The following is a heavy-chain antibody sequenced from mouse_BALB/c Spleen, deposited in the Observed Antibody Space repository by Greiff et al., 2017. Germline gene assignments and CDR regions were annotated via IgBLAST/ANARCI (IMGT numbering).Heavy chain of an antibody. CDR1: GFTFSSYA. V-gene: IGHV5-9-4*01. CDR2: ISSGGSYT. CDR3: ARGGNPFAY. J-gene: IGHJ3*01. D-gene: IGHD2-1*01. Sequence: EVKLMESGGGLVKPGGSLKLSCAASGFTFSSYAMSWVRQSPEKRLEWVAEISSGGSYTYYPDTVTGPFTISRDNDKNTLYLKMSSLRSEDTAMYYCARGGNPFAYWGQGTLVTVSA.